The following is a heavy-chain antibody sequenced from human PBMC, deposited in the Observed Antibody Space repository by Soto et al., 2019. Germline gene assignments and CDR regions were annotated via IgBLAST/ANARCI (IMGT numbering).Heavy chain of an antibody. Sequence: GGSLRLSCAASGFTFSSYAMSWVRQAPGKGLEWVSAISGSGGRTYYADSVKGRFTISRDNYKNTLYLQMNSLRAEDTAVYYCAKGVAATPGPFDYWGQGTLVTVSS. CDR3: AKGVAATPGPFDY. V-gene: IGHV3-23*01. CDR1: GFTFSSYA. D-gene: IGHD2-15*01. J-gene: IGHJ4*02. CDR2: ISGSGGRT.